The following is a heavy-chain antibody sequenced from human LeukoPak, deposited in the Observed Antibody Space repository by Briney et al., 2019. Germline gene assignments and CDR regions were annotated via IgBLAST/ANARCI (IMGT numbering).Heavy chain of an antibody. Sequence: GGSLRLSCAASGFAFSSYWMSWVRQAPGKGLEWVANIKQDGSEKYYVDSVKGRFTISRDNAKNSLYLQMNSLRAEDTAVYYCARSTPYSSPKGVDYWGQGTLVTVSS. CDR3: ARSTPYSSPKGVDY. V-gene: IGHV3-7*01. D-gene: IGHD6-19*01. CDR1: GFAFSSYW. J-gene: IGHJ4*02. CDR2: IKQDGSEK.